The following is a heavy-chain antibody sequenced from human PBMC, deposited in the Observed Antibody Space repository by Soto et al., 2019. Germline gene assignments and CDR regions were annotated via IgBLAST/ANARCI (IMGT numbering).Heavy chain of an antibody. CDR2: IMPIFGRA. Sequence: SVKVSCKASGGTFSNYAFSWVRQAPGQGLEWLGGIMPIFGRADYAQKFRGRVTITADESTTTAHMELSSLRSEDTAVYYCARHRGYGSGWINGAHYYYYYGMDVWGQGTTVTVSS. D-gene: IGHD6-19*01. V-gene: IGHV1-69*13. CDR1: GGTFSNYA. J-gene: IGHJ6*02. CDR3: ARHRGYGSGWINGAHYYYYYGMDV.